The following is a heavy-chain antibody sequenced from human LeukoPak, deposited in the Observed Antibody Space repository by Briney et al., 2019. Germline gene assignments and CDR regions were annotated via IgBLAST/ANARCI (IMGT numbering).Heavy chain of an antibody. V-gene: IGHV1-69*05. CDR1: GGTFSSYA. J-gene: IGHJ6*03. D-gene: IGHD3-10*01. CDR2: IIPMFGTP. CDR3: AREGRTYYMDV. Sequence: SVTVSCKASGGTFSSYAISWVRRAPGQGLEWMGGIIPMFGTPNYAQRFQGRVTITTDESTSTAYMELSSLRSDDTAVYYCAREGRTYYMDVWGKGTTVTVSS.